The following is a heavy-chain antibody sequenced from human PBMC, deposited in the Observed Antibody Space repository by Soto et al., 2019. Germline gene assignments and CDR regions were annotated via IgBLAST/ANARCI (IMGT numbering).Heavy chain of an antibody. CDR1: GASIAGTSY. D-gene: IGHD2-8*02. V-gene: IGHV4-4*07. CDR2: FSLSGST. Sequence: SETLSLTCTVSGASIAGTSYWSWIRQPAGKGLEWIGRFSLSGSTNYNPSLRSRVTMSADVSKNQFSLRLTSVTAADTALYYCARGMTPPGAPAWYYFDSWGQGTLVTVSS. CDR3: ARGMTPPGAPAWYYFDS. J-gene: IGHJ4*02.